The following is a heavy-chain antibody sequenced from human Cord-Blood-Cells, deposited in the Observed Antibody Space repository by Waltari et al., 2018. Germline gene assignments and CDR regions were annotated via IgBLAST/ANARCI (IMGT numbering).Heavy chain of an antibody. D-gene: IGHD2-2*02. CDR3: ARVYNY. J-gene: IGHJ4*02. CDR2: IYHSGST. CDR1: GYSISSGYY. Sequence: QVQMQESGPGLVKPSATLSLTCTVSGYSISSGYYWGWIRQPPGKGLEWIGSIYHSGSTYYNPSLKSRVTISVDTSKNQFSLKLSSVTAADTAVYYCARVYNYWGQGTLVTVSS. V-gene: IGHV4-38-2*02.